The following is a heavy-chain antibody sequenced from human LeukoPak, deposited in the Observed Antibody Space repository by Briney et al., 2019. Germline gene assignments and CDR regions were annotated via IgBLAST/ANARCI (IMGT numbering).Heavy chain of an antibody. CDR3: ARPRGCSSNRCNNFDY. D-gene: IGHD2-2*01. V-gene: IGHV3-21*01. J-gene: IGHJ4*02. CDR2: ITSSSSYV. CDR1: GFTFSTYN. Sequence: GGSLRLSCEASGFTFSTYNMNWVRQAPGKRLEWVSSITSSSSYVFYADSVKGRFTISRDNAKNSLYLQMDSLRAEDTAVYYCARPRGCSSNRCNNFDYWGQGALVTVSS.